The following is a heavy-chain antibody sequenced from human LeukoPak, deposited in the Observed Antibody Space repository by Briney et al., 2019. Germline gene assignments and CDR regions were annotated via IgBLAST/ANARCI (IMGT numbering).Heavy chain of an antibody. CDR1: GFTFSSYA. Sequence: GGSLRLSCAASGFTFSSYAMSWGRQPPGKGLERVSVIYIGCSTYYKDSVKGRFTISRDNSKNTLYLQMNSLRAEDTAVYYCAKDRTGESNRFDPWGEGTLVTVS. CDR2: IYIGCST. J-gene: IGHJ5*02. D-gene: IGHD4-17*01. CDR3: AKDRTGESNRFDP. V-gene: IGHV3-66*01.